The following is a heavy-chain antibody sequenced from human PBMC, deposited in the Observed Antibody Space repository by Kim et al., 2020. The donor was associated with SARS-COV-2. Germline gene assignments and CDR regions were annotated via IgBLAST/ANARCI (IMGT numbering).Heavy chain of an antibody. V-gene: IGHV1-69*13. CDR3: ARSAPPPPRYGSGSYYAYWYFDL. J-gene: IGHJ2*01. D-gene: IGHD3-10*01. CDR2: IIPIFGTA. Sequence: SVKVSCKASGGTFSSYAISWVRQAPGQGLEWMGGIIPIFGTANYAQKFQGRVTITADESTSTAYMELSSLRSEDTAVYYCARSAPPPPRYGSGSYYAYWYFDLWGRGTLVTVSS. CDR1: GGTFSSYA.